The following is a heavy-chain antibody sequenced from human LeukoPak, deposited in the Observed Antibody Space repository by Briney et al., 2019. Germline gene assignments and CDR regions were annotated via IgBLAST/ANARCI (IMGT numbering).Heavy chain of an antibody. CDR3: ARESSGSYSYHYYYGMDV. V-gene: IGHV1-69*13. J-gene: IGHJ6*02. Sequence: SVKVSCKASGGTFSSYAISWVRQAPGQGLEWMGGIIPIFGTANYAQKFQGRVTITADESTSTAYMELSSLRSEDTAVYYCARESSGSYSYHYYYGMDVWGQGTTVTVSS. CDR1: GGTFSSYA. CDR2: IIPIFGTA. D-gene: IGHD1-26*01.